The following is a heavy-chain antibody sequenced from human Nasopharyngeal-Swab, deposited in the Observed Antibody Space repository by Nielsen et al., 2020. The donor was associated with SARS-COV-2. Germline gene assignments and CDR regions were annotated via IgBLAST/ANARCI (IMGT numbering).Heavy chain of an antibody. V-gene: IGHV4-31*03. CDR2: IYYSGST. CDR1: GGSISSGGYY. D-gene: IGHD2-2*01. Sequence: SETLSLTCTVSGGSISSGGYYWSWIRQHPGKGLEWIGYIYYSGSTYYNPSLKSRVTISVDTSKNQFSLKLSSVTAADTAVYYCVRCGGTSCLLWGQGTLVTVSS. CDR3: VRCGGTSCLL. J-gene: IGHJ4*02.